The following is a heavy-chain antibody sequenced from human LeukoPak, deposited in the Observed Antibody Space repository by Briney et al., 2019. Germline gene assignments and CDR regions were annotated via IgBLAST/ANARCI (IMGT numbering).Heavy chain of an antibody. V-gene: IGHV1-2*02. D-gene: IGHD4-17*01. CDR2: INPNTGGT. CDR3: ARGARATVTTYYFDY. CDR1: GYTFTGYY. J-gene: IGHJ4*02. Sequence: GASVKVSCKASGYTFTGYYMHWVRQAPGQGLEWMGWINPNTGGTKFAQKFQGRVTMTRDTSISTAYMQLSRLKYDDTALYHCARGARATVTTYYFDYWGQGTLVTVSS.